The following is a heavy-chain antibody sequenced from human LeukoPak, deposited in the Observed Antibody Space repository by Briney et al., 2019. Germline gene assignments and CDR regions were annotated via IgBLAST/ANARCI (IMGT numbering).Heavy chain of an antibody. Sequence: SETLSLTCTVSGGSTSSTSYYWGWIRQPPGKDLEWIGSIYSSGSTYYNPSLKSRVSISVDTSKNQFSLKLSSVTAADTAVYYCAGYHVYGVTTPPLGYWGQGTLVTVSS. CDR1: GGSTSSTSYY. V-gene: IGHV4-39*07. CDR3: AGYHVYGVTTPPLGY. CDR2: IYSSGST. D-gene: IGHD4-17*01. J-gene: IGHJ4*02.